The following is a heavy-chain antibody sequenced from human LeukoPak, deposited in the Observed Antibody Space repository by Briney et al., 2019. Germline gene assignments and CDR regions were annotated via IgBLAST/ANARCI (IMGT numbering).Heavy chain of an antibody. J-gene: IGHJ6*02. D-gene: IGHD2-2*01. CDR2: IIPIFGTA. Sequence: ASVKVSCKASGGTFSSYAISWVRQAPGQGLEWMGGIIPIFGTANYAQKFQGRVTITADESTSAAYMELSSLRSEDTAVYYCARMVVTDPEYQLVDVWGQGTTVTVSS. V-gene: IGHV1-69*13. CDR1: GGTFSSYA. CDR3: ARMVVTDPEYQLVDV.